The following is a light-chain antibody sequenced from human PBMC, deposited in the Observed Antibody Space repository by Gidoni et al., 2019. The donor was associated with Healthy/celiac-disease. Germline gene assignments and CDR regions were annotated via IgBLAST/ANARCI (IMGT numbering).Light chain of an antibody. CDR2: VAS. V-gene: IGKV3-11*01. Sequence: VFTQHPASLSLSPGERATLSCRAIQRVISNLAWYQQKPGQAPRLLNYVASHTATGLPARFSGSGSGTDFTLTISSLEPEDFAVYYCQQRSNWPPYTFGQGTKLEIK. J-gene: IGKJ2*01. CDR1: QRVISN. CDR3: QQRSNWPPYT.